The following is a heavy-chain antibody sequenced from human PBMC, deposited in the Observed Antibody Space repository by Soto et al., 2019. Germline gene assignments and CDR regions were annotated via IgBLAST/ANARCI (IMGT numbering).Heavy chain of an antibody. V-gene: IGHV1-18*01. CDR1: GYTFSNYG. CDR2: ISAYNGNT. Sequence: ASVKVSCKASGYTFSNYGFTWVRQAPGQGLEWMGWISAYNGNTNYAQKLQGRVTMTTDTSTSTAYMELRSLRSDDTAVYYCARDNSSGWNYYFDYWGQGTLVTVSS. D-gene: IGHD6-19*01. J-gene: IGHJ4*02. CDR3: ARDNSSGWNYYFDY.